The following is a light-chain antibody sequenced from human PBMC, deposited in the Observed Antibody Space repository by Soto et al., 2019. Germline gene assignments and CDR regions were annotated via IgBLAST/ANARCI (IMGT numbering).Light chain of an antibody. CDR2: SDN. J-gene: IGLJ3*02. CDR1: NSNIGSYT. CDR3: ATWDDSLNAWV. Sequence: QSVLTQPPSASGTPGQRVTISCSGRNSNIGSYTVKWYLQLPGTAPKLLIYSDNQRPSGVPDRFSGSKSGTSASLAISGLQSEDEADYYCATWDDSLNAWVFGGGTKLTVL. V-gene: IGLV1-44*01.